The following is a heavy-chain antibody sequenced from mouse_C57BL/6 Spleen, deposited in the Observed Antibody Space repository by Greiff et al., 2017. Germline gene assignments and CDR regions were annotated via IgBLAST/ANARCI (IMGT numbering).Heavy chain of an antibody. V-gene: IGHV1-18*01. J-gene: IGHJ3*01. CDR1: GYTFTDYN. D-gene: IGHD2-2*01. CDR2: INPNNGGT. Sequence: VQLQQSGPELVKPGASVKIPCKASGYTFTDYNMDWVKQSHGKSLEWIGDINPNNGGTIYNQKFKGKATLTVDKSSSTAYMELRSLTSEDTAVYYCARVGGLRRAWFAYWGQGTLVTVSA. CDR3: ARVGGLRRAWFAY.